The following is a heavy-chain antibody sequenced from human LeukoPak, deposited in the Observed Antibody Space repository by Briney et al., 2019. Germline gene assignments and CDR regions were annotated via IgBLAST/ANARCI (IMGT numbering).Heavy chain of an antibody. V-gene: IGHV4-30-4*01. CDR1: GGSISSGDYY. D-gene: IGHD2-8*02. J-gene: IGHJ4*02. Sequence: SETLSLTCTVSGGSISSGDYYWSWIRQPPGKGLEWIGYIYYSGSTYYNPSLRSRVTISVDTSKNQFSLKLNSVTAADTAVYYCARTGGTIDYWGQGTLVTVSS. CDR3: ARTGGTIDY. CDR2: IYYSGST.